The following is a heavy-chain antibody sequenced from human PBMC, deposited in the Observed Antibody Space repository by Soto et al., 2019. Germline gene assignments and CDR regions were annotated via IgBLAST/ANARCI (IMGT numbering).Heavy chain of an antibody. CDR1: GFYFNNYG. CDR3: ARHRHPRGTVGATSPLDP. V-gene: IGHV3-66*04. D-gene: IGHD1-26*01. J-gene: IGHJ5*02. Sequence: GGSLRLSCAVSGFYFNNYGINWVRQAPGKGLEWVSVHYSGGSTYYADSVQGRFTISRDKSNNTLYLQMRRVRAEDTAVYFCARHRHPRGTVGATSPLDPWGQGTQVTVSS. CDR2: HYSGGST.